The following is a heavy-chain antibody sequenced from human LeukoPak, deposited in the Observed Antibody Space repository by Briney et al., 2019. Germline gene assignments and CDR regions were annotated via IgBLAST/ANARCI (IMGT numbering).Heavy chain of an antibody. CDR1: GFTFSSYG. CDR3: AKDGSSSWQDY. CDR2: ISYDGSNK. V-gene: IGHV3-30*18. D-gene: IGHD6-13*01. J-gene: IGHJ4*02. Sequence: GGSLRLSCAASGFTFSSYGMHWVRQAPGKGLDWVAVISYDGSNKYYADSVKGRFTISRDNSKNTLYLQMNSLRAEDTAVYYCAKDGSSSWQDYWGQGTLVTVSS.